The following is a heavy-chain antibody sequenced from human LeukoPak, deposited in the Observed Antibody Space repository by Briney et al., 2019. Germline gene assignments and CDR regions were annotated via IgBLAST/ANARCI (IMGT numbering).Heavy chain of an antibody. CDR3: ARSPVGATWEDY. CDR2: IIPIFGTA. CDR1: GGTFSSYA. J-gene: IGHJ4*02. V-gene: IGHV1-69*13. D-gene: IGHD1-26*01. Sequence: GASVKVSCKASGGTFSSYAISWVRQAPGQGLEWMGGIIPIFGTANYAQKFQGRVTITADESTSTAYMELSSLRSDDTAVYYCARSPVGATWEDYWGQGTLVTVSS.